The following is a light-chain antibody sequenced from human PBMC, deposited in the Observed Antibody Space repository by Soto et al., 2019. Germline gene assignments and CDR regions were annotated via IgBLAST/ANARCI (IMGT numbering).Light chain of an antibody. Sequence: EIVLTQSPGTLSLSPGERATLSCRASQSTTSSFLAWYQQNPGQPPRLLIYDATSRATGVPDRFSGSGSGTDFTLTISRLEPEDFAVYYCQQRSNWQVTFGQGTRLEIK. CDR1: QSTTSSF. CDR2: DAT. J-gene: IGKJ5*01. CDR3: QQRSNWQVT. V-gene: IGKV3D-20*02.